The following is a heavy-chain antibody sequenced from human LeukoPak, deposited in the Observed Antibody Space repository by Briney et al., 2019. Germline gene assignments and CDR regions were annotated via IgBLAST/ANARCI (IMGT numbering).Heavy chain of an antibody. V-gene: IGHV3-23*01. J-gene: IGHJ4*02. CDR2: ISGSGIST. CDR3: AKDVDRVQSYYFDY. CDR1: RITFSTYA. Sequence: GGSLRLSCAASRITFSTYAMNWVRQAPGKGLEWVSGISGSGISTYYADSVKGRFTISRDNSKNTMLLQMNSLRAEDTAIYYCAKDVDRVQSYYFDYWGQGTLVTVSS. D-gene: IGHD3-22*01.